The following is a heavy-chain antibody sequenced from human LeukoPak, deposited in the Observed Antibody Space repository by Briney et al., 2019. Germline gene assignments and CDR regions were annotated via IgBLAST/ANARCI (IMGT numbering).Heavy chain of an antibody. J-gene: IGHJ6*02. Sequence: RPSETLSLTCTVSGASISNDFWSWIRQPPGKGPEWIGCVHYNGFSDYSPSLKSPATISRDTSKNQISLKLRSVTAADTAVYYCVYSSGWTNSYYYGMDAWGQGTTVTVSS. V-gene: IGHV4-59*01. CDR3: VYSSGWTNSYYYGMDA. CDR1: GASISNDF. CDR2: VHYNGFS. D-gene: IGHD6-19*01.